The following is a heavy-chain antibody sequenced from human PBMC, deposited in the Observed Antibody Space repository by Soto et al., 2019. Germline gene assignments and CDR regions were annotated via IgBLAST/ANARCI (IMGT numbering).Heavy chain of an antibody. CDR1: GYSITSSSF. J-gene: IGHJ4*02. CDR3: ARPRPNFGAVDS. CDR2: IYLGGTT. Sequence: SETLSLTCAVSGYSITSSSFWGWIRQPPGKGLEWIGSIYLGGTTYYDPSLKSRVTISVDTSRNEFSLKLSSVTAADTAVYYCARPRPNFGAVDSWGQGALVTVSS. V-gene: IGHV4-38-2*01. D-gene: IGHD3-10*01.